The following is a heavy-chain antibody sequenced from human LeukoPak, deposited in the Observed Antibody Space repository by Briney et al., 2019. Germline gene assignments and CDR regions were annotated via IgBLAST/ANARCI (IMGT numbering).Heavy chain of an antibody. CDR2: MNPNSGNT. Sequence: ASVKVSCKASGYTFTSYDINWVRQAPGQGLEWMGWMNPNSGNTGYAQKFQGRVTMTRNTSISTAYMELSSLRSEDTAVYYCARASHVLRYFDWLRGGYYFDYWGQGTLVTVSS. D-gene: IGHD3-9*01. CDR1: GYTFTSYD. V-gene: IGHV1-8*01. J-gene: IGHJ4*02. CDR3: ARASHVLRYFDWLRGGYYFDY.